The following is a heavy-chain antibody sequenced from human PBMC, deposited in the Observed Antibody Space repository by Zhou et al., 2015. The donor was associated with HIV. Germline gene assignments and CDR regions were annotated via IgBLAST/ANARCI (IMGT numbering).Heavy chain of an antibody. D-gene: IGHD1-14*01. Sequence: QVQLVESGGGVVQPGRSLRLSCAASGFTFSSYAMHWVRQAPGKGLEWVAVISYDGSNKYYADSVKGRFTISRDNSKNTLYLQMNSLRAEDTAVYYCSREDGNNLDAFDIWGQGTMVTVSS. J-gene: IGHJ3*02. CDR3: SREDGNNLDAFDI. CDR1: GFTFSSYA. V-gene: IGHV3-30-3*01. CDR2: ISYDGSNK.